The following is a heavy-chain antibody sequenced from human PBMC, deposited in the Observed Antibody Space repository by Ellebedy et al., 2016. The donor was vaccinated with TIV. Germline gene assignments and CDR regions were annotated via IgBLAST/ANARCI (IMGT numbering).Heavy chain of an antibody. J-gene: IGHJ3*01. D-gene: IGHD4-17*01. Sequence: MPSETLSLTCTVSGVSISSDDYYWSWIRQTPGKGLEWIAYIFHSGYTYDNPALKSRITMSVDTSKNRFSLRLSSVTAADTAVYYCARVIGDYGLDVFDLWGQGTTVIVSS. V-gene: IGHV4-30-4*01. CDR2: IFHSGYT. CDR1: GVSISSDDYY. CDR3: ARVIGDYGLDVFDL.